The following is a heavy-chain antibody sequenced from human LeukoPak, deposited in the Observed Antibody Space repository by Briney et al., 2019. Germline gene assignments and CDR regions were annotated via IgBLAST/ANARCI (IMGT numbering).Heavy chain of an antibody. CDR2: MNPNSGNT. Sequence: GESLKISCKGSGYTFTSYDINWVRPATGQGLEWMGWMNPNSGNTGYAQKFQGRVTMTRDTSISTAYMELSRLRSDDTAVYYCARDIVVVPAAGAFDIWGQGTMVTVSS. CDR3: ARDIVVVPAAGAFDI. CDR1: GYTFTSYD. V-gene: IGHV1-8*02. D-gene: IGHD2-2*01. J-gene: IGHJ3*02.